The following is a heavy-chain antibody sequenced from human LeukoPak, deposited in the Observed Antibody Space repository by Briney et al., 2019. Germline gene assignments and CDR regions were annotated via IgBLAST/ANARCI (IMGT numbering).Heavy chain of an antibody. V-gene: IGHV3-64*01. Sequence: QTGGSLRLSCAASGFTFSSYAMHWVRQAPGKGLEYVSAISSNGGSTYYANSVKGRFTISRDNSKNTLYLQMGSLRAEDMAVYYCARPINSYYYYYMDVWGKGTTVTVSS. CDR3: ARPINSYYYYYMDV. CDR1: GFTFSSYA. J-gene: IGHJ6*03. CDR2: ISSNGGST.